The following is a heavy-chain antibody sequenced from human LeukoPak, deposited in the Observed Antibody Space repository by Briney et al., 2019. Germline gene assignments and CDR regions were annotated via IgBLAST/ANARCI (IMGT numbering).Heavy chain of an antibody. J-gene: IGHJ4*02. CDR2: IHNSGRT. Sequence: SETLSLTCSVSGGSVSSYYWSWIRQSPGKGLEWIGYIHNSGRTNYNPSFKSRVTGFVDTSKNQVSLRLSSVTAADTAVYYCAMSIAAAGMDYWGQGTLVTVSS. V-gene: IGHV4-4*08. CDR3: AMSIAAAGMDY. CDR1: GGSVSSYY. D-gene: IGHD6-13*01.